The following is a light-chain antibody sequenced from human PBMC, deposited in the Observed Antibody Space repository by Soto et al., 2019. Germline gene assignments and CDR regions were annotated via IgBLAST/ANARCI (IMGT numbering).Light chain of an antibody. J-gene: IGKJ4*01. CDR2: GAS. CDR1: QSVSSNY. Sequence: DIVLTQSPGTLSLSPGERATLSCRASQSVSSNYLAWYQHRPGQAPRLLIYGASSRATGIPDRFSGSGSGTDFTLTINRLEPEDFAVYYCQQYDSSPALTFGGGTKVEIK. V-gene: IGKV3-20*01. CDR3: QQYDSSPALT.